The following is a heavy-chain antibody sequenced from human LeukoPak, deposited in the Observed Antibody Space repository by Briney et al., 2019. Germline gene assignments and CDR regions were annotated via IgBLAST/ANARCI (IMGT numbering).Heavy chain of an antibody. CDR1: GFTFSSYW. J-gene: IGHJ4*02. D-gene: IGHD1-7*01. CDR2: IKQDGSDK. V-gene: IGHV3-7*04. CDR3: AKEKTTGTYYVDY. Sequence: GGSLRPSCAASGFTFSSYWMSWVRQAPGKGLEWVANIKQDGSDKYYVDSVKGRFTISRDNAKNSLYLQMNSLRAEDTAVYYCAKEKTTGTYYVDYWGQGTLVTVSS.